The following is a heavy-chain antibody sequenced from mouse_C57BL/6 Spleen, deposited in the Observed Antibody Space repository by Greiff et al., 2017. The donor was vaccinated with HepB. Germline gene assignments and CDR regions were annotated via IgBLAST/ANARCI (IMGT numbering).Heavy chain of an antibody. CDR3: ARDKGSTMVTTDAMDY. J-gene: IGHJ4*01. D-gene: IGHD2-2*01. CDR2: ISDGGSYT. V-gene: IGHV5-4*01. Sequence: EVNLVESGGGLVKPGGSLKLSCAASGFTFSSYAMSWVRQTPEKRLEWVATISDGGSYTYYPDNVKGRFTISRDNAKNNLYLQMSHLKSEDTAMYYCARDKGSTMVTTDAMDYWGQGTSVTVSS. CDR1: GFTFSSYA.